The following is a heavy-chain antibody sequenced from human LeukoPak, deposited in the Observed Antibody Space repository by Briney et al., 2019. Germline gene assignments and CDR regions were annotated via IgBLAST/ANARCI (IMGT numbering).Heavy chain of an antibody. CDR1: GFTFSSYG. Sequence: GGSLRLSCAASGFTFSSYGMSWVRQAPGKGLEWVSAISGSGGSTYYADSVKGRFTISRDNSKNTLYLQMNSLRAEDTAVYYCASELAYCGGDCYSAFDTWGQGTMVTVSS. CDR3: ASELAYCGGDCYSAFDT. D-gene: IGHD2-21*02. V-gene: IGHV3-23*01. CDR2: ISGSGGST. J-gene: IGHJ3*02.